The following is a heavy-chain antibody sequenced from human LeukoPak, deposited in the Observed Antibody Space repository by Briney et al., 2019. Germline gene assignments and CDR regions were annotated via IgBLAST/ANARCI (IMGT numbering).Heavy chain of an antibody. CDR1: GGSISSYY. D-gene: IGHD3-22*01. V-gene: IGHV4-4*07. Sequence: SETLSLTCTVSGGSISSYYWSWIRQPAGKGLEWIGRIYTRGSTNYNPSLKSRVTMSVDTSKNQFSLKLSSVIAADTAVYYCARAQGFYDSSGLIDYWRQGTLVTVSS. CDR2: IYTRGST. CDR3: ARAQGFYDSSGLIDY. J-gene: IGHJ4*02.